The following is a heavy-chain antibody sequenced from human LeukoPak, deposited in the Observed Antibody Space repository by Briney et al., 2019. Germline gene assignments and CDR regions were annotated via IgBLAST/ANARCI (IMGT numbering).Heavy chain of an antibody. CDR1: GGSISSYY. CDR2: IYYSGST. D-gene: IGHD1-26*01. CDR3: ARVRVSWDLWWFDP. Sequence: SETLSLTCTVSGGSISSYYWSWIRQPPGKGLEWIGYIYYSGSTNYNPSLKSRVTISVDTSKNQFSLKLSSVTAADTAVYYCARVRVSWDLWWFDPWGQGTLVTVSS. J-gene: IGHJ5*02. V-gene: IGHV4-59*12.